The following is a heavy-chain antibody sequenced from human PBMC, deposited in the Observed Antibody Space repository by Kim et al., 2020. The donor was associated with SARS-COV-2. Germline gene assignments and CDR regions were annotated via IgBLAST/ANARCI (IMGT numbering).Heavy chain of an antibody. CDR3: ARTGSSGYPFDY. Sequence: YNPSLKGRVTISVDTSKNQFSLELSSVTAADTAVYYCARTGSSGYPFDYWGQGTLVTVSS. V-gene: IGHV4-39*01. D-gene: IGHD3-22*01. J-gene: IGHJ4*02.